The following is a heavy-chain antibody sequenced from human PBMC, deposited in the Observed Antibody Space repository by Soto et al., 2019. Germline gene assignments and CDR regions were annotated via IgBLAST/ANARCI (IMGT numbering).Heavy chain of an antibody. V-gene: IGHV4-30-2*01. Sequence: QLQLHESGSGLVKLSQTLCLTCAVSGGSISSDGYSWSWIRQPPGKGLEWIGYIYHSGSTYYNPSLKSRVTISVDRSKNQFSLKLSSVTAADTAVYYCARVPDRWGQGTLVTVSS. CDR3: ARVPDR. CDR2: IYHSGST. CDR1: GGSISSDGYS. D-gene: IGHD2-2*01. J-gene: IGHJ5*02.